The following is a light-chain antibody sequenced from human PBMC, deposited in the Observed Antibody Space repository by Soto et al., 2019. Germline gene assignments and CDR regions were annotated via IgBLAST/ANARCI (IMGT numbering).Light chain of an antibody. CDR2: EVS. Sequence: LAQPPSVSGSPGQSITISCPGTSSDVGGYNYVSWYQQHPGKAPKLMIYEVSNRPSGVSDRFSGSRSGNTASLTISGLQAEDESDYYCISYTSSSTSVFGGGTKVTVL. J-gene: IGLJ3*02. V-gene: IGLV2-14*01. CDR1: SSDVGGYNY. CDR3: ISYTSSSTSV.